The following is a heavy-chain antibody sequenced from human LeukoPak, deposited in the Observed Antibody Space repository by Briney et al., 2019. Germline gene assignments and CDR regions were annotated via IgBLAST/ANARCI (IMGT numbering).Heavy chain of an antibody. D-gene: IGHD2-15*01. CDR3: ARVQLLPNWFDP. J-gene: IGHJ5*02. V-gene: IGHV3-30*03. CDR1: GFSFNSYG. CDR2: TSYDGSNK. Sequence: PGGSLRLSCATSGFSFNSYGMHWVRQAPGKGLEWVAVTSYDGSNKYYADSVKGRFTISRDNSKNTLYLQMNSLRTEDTAVYYCARVQLLPNWFDPWGQGTLVTVSS.